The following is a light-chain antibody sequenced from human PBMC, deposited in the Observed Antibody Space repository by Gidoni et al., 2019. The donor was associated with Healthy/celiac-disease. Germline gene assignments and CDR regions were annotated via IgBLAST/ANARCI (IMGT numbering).Light chain of an antibody. CDR3: QQYNNWQYT. V-gene: IGKV3-15*01. CDR1: QSVSSN. Sequence: EIVMTPSPATLSVSPGERATLSCRASQSVSSNLAWYQQKPGQAPRLLIYGASTRATGIPARFSGSGSGTEFTLTISSLQSEDFAVYYCQQYNNWQYTFGQGTKLEIK. CDR2: GAS. J-gene: IGKJ2*01.